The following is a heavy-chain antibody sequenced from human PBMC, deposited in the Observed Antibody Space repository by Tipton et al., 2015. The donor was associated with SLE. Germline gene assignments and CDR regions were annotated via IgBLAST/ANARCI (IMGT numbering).Heavy chain of an antibody. CDR3: ARRPAGSSWSYIDY. Sequence: TLSLTCTVSGGSISSHYWSWIRQPPGKGLEWLGYIYDSGSTNHNPSLKSRVTISVDTSKNQFSLKLSSVTAADTAVYYCARRPAGSSWSYIDYWGQGTLVTVSS. CDR2: IYDSGST. D-gene: IGHD6-13*01. V-gene: IGHV4-59*11. CDR1: GGSISSHY. J-gene: IGHJ4*02.